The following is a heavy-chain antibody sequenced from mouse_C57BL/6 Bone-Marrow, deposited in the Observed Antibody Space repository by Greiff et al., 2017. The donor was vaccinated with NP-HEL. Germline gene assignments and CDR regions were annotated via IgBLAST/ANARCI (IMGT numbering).Heavy chain of an antibody. J-gene: IGHJ2*01. CDR3: PTGYYHYFDY. CDR2: IDPENGDT. D-gene: IGHD2-3*01. CDR1: GFNIKDDY. V-gene: IGHV14-4*01. Sequence: VQLQQSGAELVRPGASVKLSCTASGFNIKDDYMHWVKQRPEQGLEWIGWIDPENGDTEYASKFQGKATITADTSSNTAYLQLSSLTSEDTAVYYCPTGYYHYFDYWGQGTTLTVSS.